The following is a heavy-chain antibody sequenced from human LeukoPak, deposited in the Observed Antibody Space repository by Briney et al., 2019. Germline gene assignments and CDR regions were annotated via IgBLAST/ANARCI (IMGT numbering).Heavy chain of an antibody. V-gene: IGHV3-48*03. CDR1: GFTFSSYE. CDR3: ARAGYCSGTSCPPWYFDL. J-gene: IGHJ2*01. D-gene: IGHD2-2*01. Sequence: GGSLRLSCAASGFTFSSYEMNRVRQAPGKGLEWVSVKGRFTISRDNAKNSLYLQMNSLRADDTAVYYCARAGYCSGTSCPPWYFDLWGRGTLVTVSS.